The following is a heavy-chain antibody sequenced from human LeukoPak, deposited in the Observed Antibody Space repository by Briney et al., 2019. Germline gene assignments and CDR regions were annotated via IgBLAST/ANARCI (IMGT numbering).Heavy chain of an antibody. J-gene: IGHJ4*02. CDR3: ARGALLKYQLAIDY. CDR1: GFTFSNYE. Sequence: GGSLRLSCAASGFTFSNYEMNWVRQTAKGLEWLSYISGPGNTIYYADSVKGRFTISRDNARDSLYLQMNSLRAKDTAMYYCARGALLKYQLAIDYWGLGTLVTVSS. V-gene: IGHV3-48*03. CDR2: ISGPGNTI. D-gene: IGHD2-2*01.